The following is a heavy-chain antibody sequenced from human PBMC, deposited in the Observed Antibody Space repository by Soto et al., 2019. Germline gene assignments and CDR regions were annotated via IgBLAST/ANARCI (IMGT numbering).Heavy chain of an antibody. D-gene: IGHD3-10*01. CDR1: GGSVINYY. V-gene: IGHV4-59*02. CDR3: VRDGSSGAMDV. Sequence: SETLSLTCSVSGGSVINYYWSWVRQSPEKGLEWIAYISYTGSTNYNPSLKSRVSISIDTSKNQFSLNLSSVTAADSAVYYCVRDGSSGAMDVWGQGXTVTVYS. CDR2: ISYTGST. J-gene: IGHJ6*02.